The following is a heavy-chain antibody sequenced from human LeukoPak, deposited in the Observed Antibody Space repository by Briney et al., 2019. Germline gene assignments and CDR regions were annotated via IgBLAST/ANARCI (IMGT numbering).Heavy chain of an antibody. V-gene: IGHV4-4*07. CDR2: IYISEST. CDR3: ARKILAGAGTYFFDI. J-gene: IGHJ3*02. D-gene: IGHD6-19*01. CDR1: GGSISSYY. Sequence: KPSETLSLTCTVSGGSISSYYWSWIRQPAGKGLEWIGRIYISESTNYNPSLKSRVTMSVDTSKNQFSLKLSSLTSAYTAVCSCARKILAGAGTYFFDIWGKGTMVTFSS.